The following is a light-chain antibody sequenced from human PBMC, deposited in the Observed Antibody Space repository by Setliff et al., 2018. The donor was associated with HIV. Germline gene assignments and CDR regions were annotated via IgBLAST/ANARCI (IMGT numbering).Light chain of an antibody. J-gene: IGLJ3*02. CDR1: ANDVGGYNY. Sequence: QSALTQPASMSGSPGQSITISCTGTANDVGGYNYVSWYQQHPDKAPKLIIYEVNYRPSGVSTRFSGSKSGNTASLTISGLQAEDEADYYCTSYTITNTWVFGGGTKVTV. V-gene: IGLV2-14*01. CDR3: TSYTITNTWV. CDR2: EVN.